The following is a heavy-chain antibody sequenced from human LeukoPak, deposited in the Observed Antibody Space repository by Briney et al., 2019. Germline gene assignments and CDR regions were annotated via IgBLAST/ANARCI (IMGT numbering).Heavy chain of an antibody. V-gene: IGHV4-39*07. CDR1: GGSISSSSYY. J-gene: IGHJ3*02. CDR3: ARGGSGCSGGSCYSEYHAFDI. D-gene: IGHD2-15*01. CDR2: IYYSGST. Sequence: PSETLSLTCTVSGGSISSSSYYWGWIRQPPGKGLEWIGSIYYSGSTYYNPSLKSRVTISVDTSKNQFSLKLSSVTAADTAVYYCARGGSGCSGGSCYSEYHAFDIWGQGTMVTVSS.